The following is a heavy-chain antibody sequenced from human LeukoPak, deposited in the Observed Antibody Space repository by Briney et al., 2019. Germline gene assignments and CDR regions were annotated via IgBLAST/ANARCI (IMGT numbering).Heavy chain of an antibody. D-gene: IGHD5-24*01. Sequence: GGSLRLSCAASGFTFDDYAMHWVRQAPGKGLEWVSLISWDGGSTYYADSVKGRFTISRDNSKNSLYLQMNSLRAEDTALYYCAKVREMATISFGYFDYWGQGTLVTVSS. CDR2: ISWDGGST. V-gene: IGHV3-43D*03. J-gene: IGHJ4*02. CDR1: GFTFDDYA. CDR3: AKVREMATISFGYFDY.